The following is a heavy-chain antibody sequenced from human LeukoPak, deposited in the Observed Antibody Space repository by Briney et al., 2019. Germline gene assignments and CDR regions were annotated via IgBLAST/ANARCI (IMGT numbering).Heavy chain of an antibody. Sequence: PGGSLRLSCAASGFTFSSYAMSWVRQAPGKGLGWVSAISGSGGSTYYADSVKGRFTISRDNSKNTLYLQMNSLRAEDTAVYYCAKDTAMVDWTIDYWGQGTLVTVSS. CDR2: ISGSGGST. CDR1: GFTFSSYA. CDR3: AKDTAMVDWTIDY. D-gene: IGHD5-18*01. J-gene: IGHJ4*02. V-gene: IGHV3-23*01.